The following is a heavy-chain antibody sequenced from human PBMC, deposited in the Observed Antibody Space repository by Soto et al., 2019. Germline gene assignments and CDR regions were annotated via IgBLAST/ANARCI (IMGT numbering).Heavy chain of an antibody. CDR3: ARDPLYFWSGYWIYYYYGMDV. Sequence: HPGGSLRLSCAASGFTFSSYAMHWVRQAPGKGLEWVAVISYDGSNKYYADSVKGRFTISRDNSKNTLYLQMNSLRAEDTAVYYCARDPLYFWSGYWIYYYYGMDVWGQGTTVTVSS. V-gene: IGHV3-30-3*01. CDR2: ISYDGSNK. D-gene: IGHD3-3*01. J-gene: IGHJ6*02. CDR1: GFTFSSYA.